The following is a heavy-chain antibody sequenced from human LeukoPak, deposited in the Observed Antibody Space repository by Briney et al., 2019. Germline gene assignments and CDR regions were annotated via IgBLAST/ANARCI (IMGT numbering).Heavy chain of an antibody. CDR1: GFTFSSYG. D-gene: IGHD1-26*01. V-gene: IGHV3-33*08. CDR2: IWSDGSNK. J-gene: IGHJ4*02. Sequence: PGRSLRLSCAASGFTFSSYGIHWVRQAPGKGLGWVAVIWSDGSNKYYADSVKGRFTISRDNSKDTLYLQLNSLRAEDTAVYYCARASGSFDYWGQGTLVSVSS. CDR3: ARASGSFDY.